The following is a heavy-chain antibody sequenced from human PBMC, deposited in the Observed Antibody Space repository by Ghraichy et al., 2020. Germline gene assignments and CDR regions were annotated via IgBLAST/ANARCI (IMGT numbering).Heavy chain of an antibody. D-gene: IGHD6-19*01. J-gene: IGHJ4*02. CDR1: GFTFDDYT. Sequence: GESLNISCAASGFTFDDYTMHWVRQAPGKGLEWVSLISWDGGSTYYADSVKGRFTISRDNSKNSLYLQMNSLRTEDTALYYCAKESSGWAFDYWGQGTLVTVSS. CDR2: ISWDGGST. V-gene: IGHV3-43*01. CDR3: AKESSGWAFDY.